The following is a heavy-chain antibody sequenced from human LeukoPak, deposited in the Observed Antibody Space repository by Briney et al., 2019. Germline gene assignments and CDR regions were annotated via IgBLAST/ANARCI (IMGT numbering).Heavy chain of an antibody. CDR2: IYYSGST. V-gene: IGHV4-39*07. Sequence: SETLSLTCTVSGGSISSSSYYWGWIRQPPGKGLEWIGSIYYSGSTYYNPSLKSRVTISVDTSKNQFSLKLSSVTAADTAVYYCARPATGTWGQGTLVTVSS. D-gene: IGHD5-12*01. CDR1: GGSISSSSYY. CDR3: ARPATGT. J-gene: IGHJ5*02.